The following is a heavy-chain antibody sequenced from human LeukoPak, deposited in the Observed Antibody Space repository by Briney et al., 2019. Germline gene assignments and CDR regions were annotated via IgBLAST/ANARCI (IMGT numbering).Heavy chain of an antibody. V-gene: IGHV4-34*01. J-gene: IGHJ3*02. CDR3: ARHDADSSIAARPIVVAFDI. CDR2: VHPSGRT. D-gene: IGHD6-6*01. CDR1: SESFTSYY. Sequence: SETLSLTCGVYSESFTSYYWTWIRQPPGKGLEWIGEVHPSGRTTYNSSLKSRATIVADTSKSQFSLKLSSVTAADTAVYYCARHDADSSIAARPIVVAFDIWGQGTMVTVSS.